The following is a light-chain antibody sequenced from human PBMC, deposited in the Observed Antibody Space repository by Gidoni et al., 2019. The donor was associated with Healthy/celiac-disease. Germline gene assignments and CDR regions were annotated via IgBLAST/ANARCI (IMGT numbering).Light chain of an antibody. Sequence: EIVLTQSPATLSLSPGERATLSCRASQSVSSYLAWYQQKPGQAPRLLIYEASNRATGIPARFSGSGSGTDFTLTISSLEPEDFAVYYCQQRSNWPITFGQWTRLEIK. CDR2: EAS. V-gene: IGKV3-11*01. CDR1: QSVSSY. J-gene: IGKJ5*01. CDR3: QQRSNWPIT.